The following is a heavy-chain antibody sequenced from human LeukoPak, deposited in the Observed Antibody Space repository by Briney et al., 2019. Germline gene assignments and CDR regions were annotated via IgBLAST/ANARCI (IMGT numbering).Heavy chain of an antibody. CDR1: GGSISSSSYY. CDR2: IYYSGST. CDR3: AMTTAGGFYGMDV. V-gene: IGHV4-39*07. Sequence: SETLSLTCTVSGGSISSSSYYWGWIRQPPGKGLEWIGSIYYSGSTYYNPSLKSRVTISVDTSKNQFSLKLSSVTAADTAVYYCAMTTAGGFYGMDVWGQGTTVTVSS. D-gene: IGHD4-17*01. J-gene: IGHJ6*02.